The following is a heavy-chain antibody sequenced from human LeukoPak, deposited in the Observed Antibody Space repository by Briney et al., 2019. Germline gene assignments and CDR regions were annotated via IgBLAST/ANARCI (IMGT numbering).Heavy chain of an antibody. J-gene: IGHJ4*02. Sequence: GRSLRLAWAAAGFTVSSNYMSSVRQEPRNWLEWVSVIYIVGSTYYAASGKDRFTISTDNSTNTLYLQMNSLRAEATAVYYCYSMIVVTIRVINDYWGQGTLVTVSS. D-gene: IGHD3-22*01. CDR3: YSMIVVTIRVINDY. CDR1: GFTVSSNY. V-gene: IGHV3-66*01. CDR2: IYIVGST.